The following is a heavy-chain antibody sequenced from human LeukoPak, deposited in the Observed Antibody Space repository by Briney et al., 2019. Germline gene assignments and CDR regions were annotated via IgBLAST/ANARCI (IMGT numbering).Heavy chain of an antibody. CDR3: ARANYYDSTGYLPVVYPSDF. D-gene: IGHD3-22*01. Sequence: PSETLSLTCTVSGASIRSSGYFWSWIRQDPAKGLEWIGYIYHSGNTYYNPSLKSRVTISLDTSKNQFSLKLRPVTAADTAVYYCARANYYDSTGYLPVVYPSDFWGQGTLVTVSS. J-gene: IGHJ4*02. CDR1: GASIRSSGYF. CDR2: IYHSGNT. V-gene: IGHV4-31*03.